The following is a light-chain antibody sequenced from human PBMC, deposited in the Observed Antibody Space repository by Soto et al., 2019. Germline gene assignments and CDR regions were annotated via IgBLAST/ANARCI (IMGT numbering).Light chain of an antibody. CDR3: QQLDTYPLT. V-gene: IGKV1-9*01. CDR1: QAIAQVRTTY. J-gene: IGKJ4*01. CDR2: DAS. Sequence: DILLTQSPSFLSASVGDRVTITCRASQAIAQVRTTYFAWYQQKPGKAPELLIYDASTLEYGVPSRFSGSGSGTEFTLTINSLQPEDFATYCCQQLDTYPLTFGGGTKVEIK.